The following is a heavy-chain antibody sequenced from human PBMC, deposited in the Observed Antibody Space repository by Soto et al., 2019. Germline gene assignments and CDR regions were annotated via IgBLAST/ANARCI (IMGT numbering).Heavy chain of an antibody. Sequence: TLSLTCTVSGGSSSSGGYYWSWIRQHPGKGLEWIGYIYYSGSTYYNPSLKSRVTISVDTSKNQFSLKLSSVTAADTAVYYCASATLYCSGGSCNAFDIWGQGTMVTVSS. CDR2: IYYSGST. D-gene: IGHD2-15*01. J-gene: IGHJ3*02. CDR1: GGSSSSGGYY. V-gene: IGHV4-31*03. CDR3: ASATLYCSGGSCNAFDI.